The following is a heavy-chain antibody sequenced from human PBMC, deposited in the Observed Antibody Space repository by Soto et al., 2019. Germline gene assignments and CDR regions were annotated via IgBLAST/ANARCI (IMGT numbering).Heavy chain of an antibody. V-gene: IGHV4-30-2*06. CDR1: GGSISSAYT. Sequence: QLRLQESGSRLVKSSQTLSLTCAVSGGSISSAYTWSWIRQSPGKGLEWIGYIYHGGSTYDNPSLNSGATIHVVKSERRISLRLTSETAADTAVYYCATTLPGDRGVYFESWGQGTLVTVSS. CDR2: IYHGGST. CDR3: ATTLPGDRGVYFES. D-gene: IGHD3-10*01. J-gene: IGHJ4*02.